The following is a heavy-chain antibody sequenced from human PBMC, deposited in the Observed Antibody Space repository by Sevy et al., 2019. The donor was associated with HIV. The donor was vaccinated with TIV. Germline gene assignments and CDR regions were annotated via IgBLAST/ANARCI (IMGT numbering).Heavy chain of an antibody. Sequence: ASVKVSCKASGYTFTGYYRHWVRQAPGQGLEWMGWINPNSGGTNYAQKFQGRVTMTRDTSISTAYMELSRLRSDDTAVYYCARGSPDLILLMVPIDYWGQGTLVTVSS. CDR1: GYTFTGYY. D-gene: IGHD2-8*01. V-gene: IGHV1-2*02. CDR2: INPNSGGT. CDR3: ARGSPDLILLMVPIDY. J-gene: IGHJ4*02.